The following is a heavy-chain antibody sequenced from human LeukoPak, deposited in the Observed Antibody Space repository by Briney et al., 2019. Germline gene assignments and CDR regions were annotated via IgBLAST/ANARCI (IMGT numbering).Heavy chain of an antibody. J-gene: IGHJ6*02. CDR1: GFTLSNHW. CDR2: VNRDGSET. Sequence: GGSLRLSCAASGFTLSNHWMTWVRQVPGRGPEWVADVNRDGSETYYLDSVKGRFTISKDNAKNSLYLQMNSLRAEDTALYHCARNNGMDVWGQGTTVIVSS. V-gene: IGHV3-7*03. CDR3: ARNNGMDV.